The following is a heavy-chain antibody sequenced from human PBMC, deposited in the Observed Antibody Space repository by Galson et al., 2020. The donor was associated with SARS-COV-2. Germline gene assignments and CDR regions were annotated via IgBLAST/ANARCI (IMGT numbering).Heavy chain of an antibody. Sequence: ASVKVSCKASGYIFTSYGISWVRQAPGQGLEWMGWISGDNVNTKYAQKFQGRVTMTTDTSTSTAYMEVRSLRSDDTAGYYCARGGYSGYDTYFYYYMDVWGKGTTVTVSS. CDR2: ISGDNVNT. CDR3: ARGGYSGYDTYFYYYMDV. D-gene: IGHD5-12*01. J-gene: IGHJ6*03. CDR1: GYIFTSYG. V-gene: IGHV1-18*01.